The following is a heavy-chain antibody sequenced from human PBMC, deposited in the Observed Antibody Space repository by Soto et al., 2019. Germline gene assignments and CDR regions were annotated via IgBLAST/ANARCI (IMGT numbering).Heavy chain of an antibody. CDR2: ISYDGSNK. Sequence: QVQLVESGGGVVQPGRSLRLSCAASGFTFSSYAMHWVRQAPGKGLEWVAVISYDGSNKYYADSVKGRFTISRDNSKNTLYLQMNSLRAEDTAVYYCARVVGSYGARYFDYWGQGTLVTVSS. V-gene: IGHV3-30-3*01. D-gene: IGHD1-26*01. CDR1: GFTFSSYA. J-gene: IGHJ4*02. CDR3: ARVVGSYGARYFDY.